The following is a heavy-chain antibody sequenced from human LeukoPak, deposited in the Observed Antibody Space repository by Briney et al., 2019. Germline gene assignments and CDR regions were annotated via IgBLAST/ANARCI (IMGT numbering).Heavy chain of an antibody. D-gene: IGHD6-19*01. J-gene: IGHJ1*01. CDR3: AKAAGIAVAGKH. Sequence: GGSLRLSCAASGFTFSSYAMHWVRQAPGKGLEWVAVISYDGRNKYYTDSVKGRFTISRDNSKNTLYLQMNSLRAEDTAVYYCAKAAGIAVAGKHWGQGTLVTVSS. CDR2: ISYDGRNK. V-gene: IGHV3-30*04. CDR1: GFTFSSYA.